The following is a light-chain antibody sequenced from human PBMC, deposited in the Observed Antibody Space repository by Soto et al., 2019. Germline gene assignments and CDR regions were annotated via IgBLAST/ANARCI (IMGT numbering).Light chain of an antibody. V-gene: IGKV1-5*01. CDR2: DAS. CDR1: QTITRW. Sequence: DIQMTKCASTLAAYGGDGLTVGYRGSQTITRWMAWYQQKPGKAPKLLIYDASSLESGVPSRFSGSGSGTEFTLTISSLQPDDFATYYCQQYNYYSTFAQGTKVDIK. CDR3: QQYNYYST. J-gene: IGKJ1*01.